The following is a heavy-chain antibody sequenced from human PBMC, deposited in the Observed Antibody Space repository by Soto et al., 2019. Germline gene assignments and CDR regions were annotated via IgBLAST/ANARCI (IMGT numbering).Heavy chain of an antibody. CDR1: GYTFTGYC. D-gene: IGHD3-10*01. CDR3: ARPGVRRANSGMDV. J-gene: IGHJ6*02. Sequence: GASVKVSCKASGYTFTGYCMHWVRQAPGQGLEWMGWSNPNSGGTNYAQKIQGWVTMTRDTSISTAYMELSRLRSDDTAVYYCARPGVRRANSGMDVWGQGTTVTVS. CDR2: SNPNSGGT. V-gene: IGHV1-2*04.